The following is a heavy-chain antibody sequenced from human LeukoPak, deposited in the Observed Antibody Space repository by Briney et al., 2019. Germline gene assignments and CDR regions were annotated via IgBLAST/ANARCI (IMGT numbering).Heavy chain of an antibody. Sequence: GASVKVSCKASGYTFTSYDINWVRQATGQGLEWMGWMNPNRGNTGYAQKFQGRVTMTRNTSISTACMELSSLRSEDTAVYYCARGPYSSSWYHSPDWFDPWGQGTLVTVSS. CDR1: GYTFTSYD. V-gene: IGHV1-8*01. J-gene: IGHJ5*02. CDR2: MNPNRGNT. CDR3: ARGPYSSSWYHSPDWFDP. D-gene: IGHD6-13*01.